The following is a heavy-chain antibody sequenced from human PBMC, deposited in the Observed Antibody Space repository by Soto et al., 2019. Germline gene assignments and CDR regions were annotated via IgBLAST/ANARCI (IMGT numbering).Heavy chain of an antibody. J-gene: IGHJ4*01. V-gene: IGHV3-30*04. CDR2: ISYDGTNK. D-gene: IGHD6-19*01. CDR3: ARDPSPYTSGWYGIDF. CDR1: GFMFSAYA. Sequence: GGSLRLSCVASGFMFSAYAMLWVRQAPGKGLEWVAAISYDGTNKYYADSIKGRFTISRDNSANTLFLQVNSLRREDTAMYYCARDPSPYTSGWYGIDFWGHGTLVTVSS.